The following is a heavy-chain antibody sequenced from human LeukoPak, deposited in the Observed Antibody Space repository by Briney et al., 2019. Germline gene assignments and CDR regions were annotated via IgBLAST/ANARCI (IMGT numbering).Heavy chain of an antibody. V-gene: IGHV3-30-3*01. D-gene: IGHD3-10*01. CDR1: GFTFSSYA. CDR2: ISYDGSNK. CDR3: ATDYYGSVSYYV. J-gene: IGHJ4*02. Sequence: PGGSLRLSCAASGFTFSSYAMHWVRQAPGKGLEWVAVISYDGSNKYYADSVKGRFTISRDNSKNTLYLQMNSLRAEDTAVYYCATDYYGSVSYYVWGQGTLVTVSS.